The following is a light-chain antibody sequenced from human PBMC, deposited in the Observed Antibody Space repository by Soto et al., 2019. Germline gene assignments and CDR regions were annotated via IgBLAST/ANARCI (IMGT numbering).Light chain of an antibody. CDR3: XHCRNWPLT. CDR2: DAS. J-gene: IGKJ4*01. Sequence: EIVMTQSPATLSVSPGXGXTLSXXASQNVYHNLAWYQQRPGQPPRLLIYDASTRATGISARFSGSGYGTXXXXXISXLXXXXXXVXXCXHCRNWPLTFGGGTKVDI. CDR1: QNVYHN. V-gene: IGKV3-15*01.